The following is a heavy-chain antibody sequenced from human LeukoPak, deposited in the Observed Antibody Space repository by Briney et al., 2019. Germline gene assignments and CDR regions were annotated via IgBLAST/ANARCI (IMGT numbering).Heavy chain of an antibody. CDR1: GFTFSSYA. CDR3: ARGGIAVAGTSPGLDY. D-gene: IGHD6-19*01. V-gene: IGHV3-30*04. J-gene: IGHJ4*02. Sequence: GRSLRLSCSASGFTFSSYAMHWVRQAPGKGLEWVAVISYDGSNKYYADSGKGRFTISRDNSKNTLYLQMNSLRAEDTAVYYCARGGIAVAGTSPGLDYWGQGTLVTVSS. CDR2: ISYDGSNK.